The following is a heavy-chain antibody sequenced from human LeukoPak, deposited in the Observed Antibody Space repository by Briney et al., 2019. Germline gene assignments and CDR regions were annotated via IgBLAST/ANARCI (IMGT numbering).Heavy chain of an antibody. Sequence: GGFLRLSCAASGFTFSSYGMHWVRQAPGKGLEWVAVISYDGSNKYYADSVKGRFTISRDSSKNTLYLQMNSLRAEDTAVYYCAKEGFMTTPDYWGQGTLVTVSS. J-gene: IGHJ4*02. CDR3: AKEGFMTTPDY. CDR2: ISYDGSNK. D-gene: IGHD4-17*01. V-gene: IGHV3-30*18. CDR1: GFTFSSYG.